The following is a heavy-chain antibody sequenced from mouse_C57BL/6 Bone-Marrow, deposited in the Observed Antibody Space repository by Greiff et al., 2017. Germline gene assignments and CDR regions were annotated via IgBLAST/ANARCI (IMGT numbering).Heavy chain of an antibody. CDR2: ILPGSGST. V-gene: IGHV1-9*01. CDR3: ARGRAYYSNYEDAMDY. J-gene: IGHJ4*01. D-gene: IGHD2-5*01. Sequence: VQLQQSGAELMKPGASVKLSCKATGYTFTGYWIEWVKQRPGHGLEWIGEILPGSGSTNYNEKFKGKATFTADTSSNTAYMQLSSLTTEDSAIYYCARGRAYYSNYEDAMDYWGQGTSVTVSS. CDR1: GYTFTGYW.